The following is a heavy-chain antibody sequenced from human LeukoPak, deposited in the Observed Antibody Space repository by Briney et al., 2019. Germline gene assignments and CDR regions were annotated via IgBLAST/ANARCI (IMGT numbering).Heavy chain of an antibody. V-gene: IGHV3-11*04. CDR2: ITGSGNNI. J-gene: IGHJ4*02. Sequence: PGGSLRLSCAVSGFTFSDYYMSRIRQAPGKGLEWVSYITGSGNNIYYADSVKGRFTISRDNAKNSLYLQMNSLRAEDTAVFYCAGGRGSSGEFDYWGQGTLVTVSS. D-gene: IGHD5-12*01. CDR1: GFTFSDYY. CDR3: AGGRGSSGEFDY.